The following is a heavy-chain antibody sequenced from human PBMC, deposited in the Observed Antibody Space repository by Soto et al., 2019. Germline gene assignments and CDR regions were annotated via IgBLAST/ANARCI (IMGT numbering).Heavy chain of an antibody. CDR2: ISWNSGSI. J-gene: IGHJ1*01. CDR3: AKVGWCSGGSCYSGCFQH. D-gene: IGHD2-15*01. Sequence: EVQLVASGGGLVQPGRSLRLSCAASGFTFDDYAMHWVRQAPGKGLEWVSGISWNSGSIGYADSVKGRFTISRDNAKKSLYLQMNSRRAEDTALYYWAKVGWCSGGSCYSGCFQHWGQGTLVTVSS. V-gene: IGHV3-9*01. CDR1: GFTFDDYA.